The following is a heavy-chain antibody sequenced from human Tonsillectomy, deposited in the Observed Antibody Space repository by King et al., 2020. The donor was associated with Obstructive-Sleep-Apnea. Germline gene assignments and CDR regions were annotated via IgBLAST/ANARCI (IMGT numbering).Heavy chain of an antibody. CDR1: GGSINSGDYY. CDR2: IYPIGST. V-gene: IGHV4-30-4*01. J-gene: IGHJ4*02. D-gene: IGHD3-10*01. Sequence: VQLQESGPGLVKPSQTLSLTCTVSGGSINSGDYYWTWIRQPPGKGLEWIGFIYPIGSTYFNPSLRSRVTVSIDTSRNQFSLNLNSVTAADTAVYFCARWRGGSGNIDYWGQGILVTVSS. CDR3: ARWRGGSGNIDY.